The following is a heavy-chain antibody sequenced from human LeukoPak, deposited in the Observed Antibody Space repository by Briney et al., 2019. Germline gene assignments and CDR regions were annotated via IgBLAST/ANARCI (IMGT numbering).Heavy chain of an antibody. Sequence: SETLSLTCTVSGYSISSGYYWGWIRQPPVKGLEWIGSIYHSGSTYYNPSLKSRVTISVDTSKNQFSLKLSSVTAADTAVYYCARDPDIVVVPAADWGQGTLVTVSS. CDR1: GYSISSGYY. CDR3: ARDPDIVVVPAAD. D-gene: IGHD2-2*01. V-gene: IGHV4-38-2*02. CDR2: IYHSGST. J-gene: IGHJ4*02.